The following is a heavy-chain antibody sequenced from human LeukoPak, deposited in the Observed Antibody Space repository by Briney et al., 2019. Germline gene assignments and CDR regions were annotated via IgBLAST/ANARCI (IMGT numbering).Heavy chain of an antibody. J-gene: IGHJ4*02. CDR3: AKRGVVIRVILVGFHKEANYFDS. Sequence: GGSLRLSCAVSGVTLSNYGMSWVRQAPGKGLEWVAGISGSGGSTNYADSVKGRFTISRDSPKNTLYLQMNRLRAEDTAAYFCAKRGVVIRVILVGFHKEANYFDSWGQGALVTVSS. V-gene: IGHV3-23*01. D-gene: IGHD3-22*01. CDR1: GVTLSNYG. CDR2: ISGSGGST.